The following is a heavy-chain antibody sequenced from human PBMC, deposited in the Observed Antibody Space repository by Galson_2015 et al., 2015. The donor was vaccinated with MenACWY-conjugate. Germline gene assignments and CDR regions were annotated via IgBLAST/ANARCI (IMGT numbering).Heavy chain of an antibody. CDR3: TRARGSGWLRNLFDY. CDR2: LNSDGSST. D-gene: IGHD6-19*01. V-gene: IGHV3-74*01. J-gene: IGHJ4*02. Sequence: SLRLSCAASGFTFSSYWMHWVRQAPGKGLVWVSRLNSDGSSTSYADSVKGRFTISRDNAKNTLYLQMNSLRAEDTAVCYCTRARGSGWLRNLFDYWGQGTLVTVSS. CDR1: GFTFSSYW.